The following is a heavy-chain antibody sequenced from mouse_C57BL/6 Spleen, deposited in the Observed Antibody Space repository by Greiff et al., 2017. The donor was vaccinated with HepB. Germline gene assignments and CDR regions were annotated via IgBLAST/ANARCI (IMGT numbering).Heavy chain of an antibody. V-gene: IGHV1-26*01. CDR3: ARSIYYEYGWFAY. J-gene: IGHJ3*01. D-gene: IGHD2-4*01. CDR1: GYTFTDYY. Sequence: EVQLQQSGPELVKPGASVKISCKASGYTFTDYYMNWVKQSHGKSLEWIGDINPNNGGTSYNQKFKGKATLTVDKSSSTAYMELRSLTSEDSAVYYWARSIYYEYGWFAYWGQGTLVTVSA. CDR2: INPNNGGT.